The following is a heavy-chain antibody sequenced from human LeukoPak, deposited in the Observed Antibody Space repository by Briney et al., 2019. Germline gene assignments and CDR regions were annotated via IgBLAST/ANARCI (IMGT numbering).Heavy chain of an antibody. J-gene: IGHJ6*03. CDR1: EFSVGSNY. D-gene: IGHD6-13*01. Sequence: GGSLRLSCAASEFSVGSNYMTWVRQAPGKGLEWVSLIYSGGSTYYADSVKGRFTISRDNSKNTLYLQMNSLRAEDTAVYYCARDQAAAAGEGYYMGVWGKGTRSPSP. CDR2: IYSGGST. V-gene: IGHV3-66*01. CDR3: ARDQAAAAGEGYYMGV.